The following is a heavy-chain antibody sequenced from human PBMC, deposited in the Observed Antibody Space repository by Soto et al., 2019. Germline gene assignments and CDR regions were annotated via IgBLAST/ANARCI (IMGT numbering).Heavy chain of an antibody. D-gene: IGHD3-22*01. V-gene: IGHV1-69*13. Sequence: SVKVSCKASGGTFSSYAISWVRQAPGQGLEWMGGIIPIFGTANYAQKFQGRVTITADESTSTAYMELRSLRSEDTAVYYCARSYDSCGYYTFIKLVYYYRMDVWCPATSVTVSS. CDR1: GGTFSSYA. CDR2: IIPIFGTA. J-gene: IGHJ6*02. CDR3: ARSYDSCGYYTFIKLVYYYRMDV.